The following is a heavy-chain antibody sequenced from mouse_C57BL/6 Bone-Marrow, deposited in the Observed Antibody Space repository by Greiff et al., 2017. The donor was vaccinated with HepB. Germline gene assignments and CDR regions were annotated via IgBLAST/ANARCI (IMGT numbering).Heavy chain of an antibody. Sequence: EVQLVESGADLVKPGASLKLSCAASGFTFSSYGMPWVRQTPDKRLEWVATISSGGSYTYYPDSVKGRFTISRDNATNTLYLQMSSLKSEDTAMCYCARPRYGNYPMDYWGQGTSVTVSA. CDR3: ARPRYGNYPMDY. J-gene: IGHJ4*01. CDR2: ISSGGSYT. V-gene: IGHV5-6*01. CDR1: GFTFSSYG. D-gene: IGHD2-1*01.